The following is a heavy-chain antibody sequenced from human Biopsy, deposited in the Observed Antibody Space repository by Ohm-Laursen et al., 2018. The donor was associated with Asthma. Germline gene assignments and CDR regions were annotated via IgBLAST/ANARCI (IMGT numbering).Heavy chain of an antibody. CDR2: IAWDGINS. D-gene: IGHD2-21*01. CDR1: GFTFGNFW. Sequence: SLRLSCAASGFTFGNFWMSWGRQTPGKGLEWVAYIAWDGINSYYADSVKGRFTISRDNSRNTLYLQKNSLRADDTAVYYCARAGESDLVGGLDVWGQGTTVIVS. V-gene: IGHV3-30*03. J-gene: IGHJ6*02. CDR3: ARAGESDLVGGLDV.